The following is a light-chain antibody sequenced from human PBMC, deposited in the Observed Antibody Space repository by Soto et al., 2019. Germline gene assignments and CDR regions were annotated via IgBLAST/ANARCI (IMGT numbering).Light chain of an antibody. Sequence: QSALTQPASVSGSPEQSITISCTGTSSDVGSYKLVSWYQQYPGKAPKLIIYEDSKRPSGVSNRFSGSKSGSTASLTISGLQAEDEADYYCCSYAGSKVFGGGTKLTVL. V-gene: IGLV2-23*01. J-gene: IGLJ3*02. CDR1: SSDVGSYKL. CDR3: CSYAGSKV. CDR2: EDS.